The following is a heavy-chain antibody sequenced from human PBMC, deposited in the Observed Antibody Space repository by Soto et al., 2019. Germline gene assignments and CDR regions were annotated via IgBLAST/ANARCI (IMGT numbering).Heavy chain of an antibody. CDR2: SRDKGNSYST. Sequence: EVHLVESGGGLVQPGGSLRLSCAGAGFTFSDYYIDWVRQAPGKGLEWVGRSRDKGNSYSTDYAASVKGRFTVSRDTSNNSLYLQMNSLKADDTALYYCARSIPGTTSFDSWGLGTLVTVSS. V-gene: IGHV3-72*01. CDR1: GFTFSDYY. J-gene: IGHJ4*02. CDR3: ARSIPGTTSFDS. D-gene: IGHD1-7*01.